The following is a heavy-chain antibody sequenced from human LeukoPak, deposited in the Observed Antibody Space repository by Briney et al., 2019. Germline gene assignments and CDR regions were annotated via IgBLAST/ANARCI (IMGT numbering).Heavy chain of an antibody. D-gene: IGHD2-21*02. V-gene: IGHV1-69*01. Sequence: ASVKVSCTASGGTFSSYAISWERQAPGQGLEWMGGIIPIFGTANYAQKFQGRVTITADESTSTAYMELSSLRSEDTAVYYCARAGHIVVVTQPANPFDYWGQGTLVTVSS. CDR2: IIPIFGTA. J-gene: IGHJ4*02. CDR3: ARAGHIVVVTQPANPFDY. CDR1: GGTFSSYA.